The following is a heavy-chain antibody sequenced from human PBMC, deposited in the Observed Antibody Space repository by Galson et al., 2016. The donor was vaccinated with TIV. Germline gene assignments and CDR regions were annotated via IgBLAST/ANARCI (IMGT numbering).Heavy chain of an antibody. J-gene: IGHJ4*02. CDR1: GFTFSRYW. CDR3: TRGGYDYSNPFDY. V-gene: IGHV3-7*01. Sequence: SLRLSCAASGFTFSRYWMKWVRQAPGEGLEWVANIKQDGSEKYYGDFVKGRFTISRDNARNSLYLQMNSLRAEDTAVYYCTRGGYDYSNPFDYWGQGTLVTVSS. CDR2: IKQDGSEK. D-gene: IGHD4-11*01.